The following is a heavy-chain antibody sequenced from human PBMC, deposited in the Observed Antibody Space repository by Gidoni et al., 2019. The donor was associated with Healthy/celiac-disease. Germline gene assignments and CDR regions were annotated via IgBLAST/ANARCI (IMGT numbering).Heavy chain of an antibody. Sequence: EVQLVESRGGLVQPGGSLRLSCAASGFTCSSYDMHWVRQATGKGLEWFSAIGTAGDTYYPGSVKVRFTISRENAKNSLYLQMNSLRAGDTAVYYCARARKSYSYGLEYYFDYWGQGTLVTVSS. CDR2: IGTAGDT. V-gene: IGHV3-13*01. CDR1: GFTCSSYD. D-gene: IGHD5-18*01. CDR3: ARARKSYSYGLEYYFDY. J-gene: IGHJ4*02.